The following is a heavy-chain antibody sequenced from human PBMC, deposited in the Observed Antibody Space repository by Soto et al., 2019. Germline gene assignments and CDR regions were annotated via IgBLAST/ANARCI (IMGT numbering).Heavy chain of an antibody. Sequence: GPSVKVSCKVSGYTLTELSMHWVRQAPGKGLEWMGGFDPEDGETIYAQKFQGRVTMTEDTSTDTAYMELSSLRSEDTAVYYCATATGIAAAGAPEKGFYYYYYGMDVWGQGTTVTVSS. CDR3: ATATGIAAAGAPEKGFYYYYYGMDV. D-gene: IGHD6-13*01. CDR2: FDPEDGET. J-gene: IGHJ6*02. CDR1: GYTLTELS. V-gene: IGHV1-24*01.